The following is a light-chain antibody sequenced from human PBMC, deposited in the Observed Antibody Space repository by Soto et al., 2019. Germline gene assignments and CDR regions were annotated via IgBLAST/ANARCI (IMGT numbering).Light chain of an antibody. Sequence: DVPMTQSPSSLSASVGDRVTIACQASQDISKYLNWYQFRPGQAPKLLIYDASNLQTGVPSRFRGSGSWTHFTLTITSLQPEDVATYYCQQYDNLLAITFGGGTKVQIK. CDR3: QQYDNLLAIT. CDR1: QDISKY. CDR2: DAS. J-gene: IGKJ4*01. V-gene: IGKV1-33*01.